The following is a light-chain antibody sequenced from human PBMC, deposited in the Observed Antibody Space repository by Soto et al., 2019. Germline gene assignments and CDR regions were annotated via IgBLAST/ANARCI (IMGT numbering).Light chain of an antibody. J-gene: IGLJ2*01. CDR3: SSYAGSSIPVA. CDR1: SSDVGGYNF. Sequence: QSALPQPPSASGAPGQSVTISCTGASSDVGGYNFVSWYQHHPGKAPRLMIYDVTQRPSGVPDRFSGSKSGNTASLTVSGLQVDDEAYYYCSSYAGSSIPVAFGGGTKVTVL. V-gene: IGLV2-8*01. CDR2: DVT.